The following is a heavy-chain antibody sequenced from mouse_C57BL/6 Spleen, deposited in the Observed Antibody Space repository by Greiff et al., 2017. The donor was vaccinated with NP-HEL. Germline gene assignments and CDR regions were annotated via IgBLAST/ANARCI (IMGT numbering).Heavy chain of an antibody. Sequence: VQLQQSGAELARPGASVKMSCKASGYTFTSYTMHWVKQRPGQGLEWIGYINPSSGYTKYNQKFKDKATLTADKSSSTAYMQLSSLTSEDSAVYYCARSGLRHAMDYWGQGTSVTVSS. J-gene: IGHJ4*01. CDR1: GYTFTSYT. V-gene: IGHV1-4*01. CDR2: INPSSGYT. CDR3: ARSGLRHAMDY. D-gene: IGHD2-2*01.